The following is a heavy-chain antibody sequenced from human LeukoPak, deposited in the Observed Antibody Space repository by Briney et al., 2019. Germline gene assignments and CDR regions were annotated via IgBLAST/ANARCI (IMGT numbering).Heavy chain of an antibody. CDR2: IILIFGTA. V-gene: IGHV1-69*06. J-gene: IGHJ4*02. Sequence: SVKVSCKASGGTFSSYAISWVRQAPGQGLEWMGGIILIFGTANYAQKFQGRVTITADKSTSTAYMELSSLRSEDTAVYYCARSKRYYYDSSGYYYGNYFDYWGQGTLVTVSS. CDR3: ARSKRYYYDSSGYYYGNYFDY. CDR1: GGTFSSYA. D-gene: IGHD3-22*01.